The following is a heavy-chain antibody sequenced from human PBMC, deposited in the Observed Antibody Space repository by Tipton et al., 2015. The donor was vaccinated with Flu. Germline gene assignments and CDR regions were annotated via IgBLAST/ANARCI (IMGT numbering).Heavy chain of an antibody. CDR1: GYTFNTYG. J-gene: IGHJ4*02. D-gene: IGHD2-2*01. CDR2: ISPYTDNS. Sequence: QLVQSGGEVKKPGASVKVSCKTSGYTFNTYGISWVRQAPGQGLEWMGWISPYTDNSNFAQKFQGRVTMTTDTSTNTAYMEVRSLRLDDTAVYYCVRDMPQGVVVIPPAKRFDHWGQGTLVTV. V-gene: IGHV1-18*01. CDR3: VRDMPQGVVVIPPAKRFDH.